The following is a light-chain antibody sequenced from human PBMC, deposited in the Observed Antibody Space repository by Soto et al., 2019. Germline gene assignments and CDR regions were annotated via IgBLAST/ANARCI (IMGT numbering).Light chain of an antibody. V-gene: IGKV3-20*01. Sequence: EIVLTQSPGTLSLSPGERATLSCRASQSVSKSYLAWYQQKPGQAPRLLIYGASGRATGIPDRFSGSGSGTDFTLTISRLEPEDFAVYYCQQYGSSPPITFGQGTRLEIK. CDR1: QSVSKSY. CDR2: GAS. J-gene: IGKJ5*01. CDR3: QQYGSSPPIT.